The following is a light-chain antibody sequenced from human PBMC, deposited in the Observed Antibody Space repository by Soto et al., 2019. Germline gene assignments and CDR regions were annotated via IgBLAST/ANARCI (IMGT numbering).Light chain of an antibody. J-gene: IGLJ2*01. Sequence: QSVLTQPASVSGSPGQSITISCTGTSSDVGNYNLVSWYQQHPCKAPKLMIFEGSKRPSGVSNRFSGSNSGNTASLESSAVQAEDEADYYCCSYAGSTTNVGFGGGTKVTVL. CDR3: CSYAGSTTNVG. CDR1: SSDVGNYNL. V-gene: IGLV2-23*01. CDR2: EGS.